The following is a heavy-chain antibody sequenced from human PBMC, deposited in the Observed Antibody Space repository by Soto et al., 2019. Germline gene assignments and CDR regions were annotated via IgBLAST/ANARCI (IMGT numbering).Heavy chain of an antibody. Sequence: LSLTCAVSGGSISSGGYSWSWIRQPPGKGLEWIGYIYHSGSTYYNPSLKSRVTISVDRSKNQFSLKLSSVTAADTAVYYCARGAPVVNDYWGQGTLVTVSS. CDR2: IYHSGST. CDR1: GGSISSGGYS. CDR3: ARGAPVVNDY. V-gene: IGHV4-30-2*01. D-gene: IGHD3-22*01. J-gene: IGHJ4*02.